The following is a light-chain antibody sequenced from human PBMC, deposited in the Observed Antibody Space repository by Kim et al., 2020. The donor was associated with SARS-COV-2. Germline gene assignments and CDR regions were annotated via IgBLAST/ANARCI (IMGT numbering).Light chain of an antibody. J-gene: IGKJ1*01. CDR2: GAS. Sequence: EIVMTQSPATLSVSPGERATLSCRASQSVSSNSAWYQQKPGQAPRLLIYGASTRATGIPARFSGSGSGTEFTLSISSLQSEDFAVYYCQQYNNWSVTFGQGTKVDIK. V-gene: IGKV3-15*01. CDR1: QSVSSN. CDR3: QQYNNWSVT.